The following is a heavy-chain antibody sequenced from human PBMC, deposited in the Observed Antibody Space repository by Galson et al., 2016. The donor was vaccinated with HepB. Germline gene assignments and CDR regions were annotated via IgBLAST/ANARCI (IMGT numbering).Heavy chain of an antibody. CDR1: GFTFDTYG. D-gene: IGHD1-1*01. CDR3: AGDRGQGSQLDS. V-gene: IGHV3-33*01. Sequence: SLRLSCAVSGFTFDTYGIHWVRQAPGKRLQWVAVVWNAGDIHSYADSVKGRFTISRDKSKNMVFLHMDSLRVDETALYYCAGDRGQGSQLDSWGQGTLVGVSS. J-gene: IGHJ1*01. CDR2: VWNAGDIH.